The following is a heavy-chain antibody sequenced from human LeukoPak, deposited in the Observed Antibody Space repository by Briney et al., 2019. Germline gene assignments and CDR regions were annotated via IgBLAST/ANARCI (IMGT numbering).Heavy chain of an antibody. Sequence: PSETLSLTCTVSGGSISSSSYYWVWIRQPPGKGRVWIGSIYYSGSTYYNPSLKSRVTISVDTSKNQFSLKLSSVTAADTAVYYCARQGRRGSGSIWGQGTMVTVSS. V-gene: IGHV4-39*01. J-gene: IGHJ3*02. CDR3: ARQGRRGSGSI. D-gene: IGHD3-10*01. CDR2: IYYSGST. CDR1: GGSISSSSYY.